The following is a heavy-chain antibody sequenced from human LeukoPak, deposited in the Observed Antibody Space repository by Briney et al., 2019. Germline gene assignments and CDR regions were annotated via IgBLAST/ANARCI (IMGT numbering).Heavy chain of an antibody. J-gene: IGHJ3*02. Sequence: GGSLRLSCAASGFTFSSYSMNWVRQAPGKGLEWVSYISSSSTTIYFADSVKGRFTISRDNAKNSLYLQMNSLRDEDTAVYYCARRMGGELVAFDIWGQGQWSPSLQ. V-gene: IGHV3-48*02. D-gene: IGHD1-7*01. CDR2: ISSSSTTI. CDR1: GFTFSSYS. CDR3: ARRMGGELVAFDI.